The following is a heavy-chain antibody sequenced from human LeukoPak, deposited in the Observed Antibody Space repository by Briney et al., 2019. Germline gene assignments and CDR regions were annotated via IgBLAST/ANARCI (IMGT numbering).Heavy chain of an antibody. CDR3: ARGLTGYCNSIKCRLPDY. Sequence: PGGSLRLSCAAAGFTFSNHAMYWVRQAPGKGLEWVAVISYDGSNKFYADSVKGRCTISRDSSKNTLNLQMDTLRHEDTAVYYCARGLTGYCNSIKCRLPDYWGRGTLVTVSS. CDR2: ISYDGSNK. D-gene: IGHD2-2*01. J-gene: IGHJ4*02. V-gene: IGHV3-30*04. CDR1: GFTFSNHA.